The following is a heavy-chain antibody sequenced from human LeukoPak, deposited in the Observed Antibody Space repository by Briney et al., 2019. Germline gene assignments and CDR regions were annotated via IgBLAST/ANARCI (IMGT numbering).Heavy chain of an antibody. V-gene: IGHV3-7*01. J-gene: IGHJ3*01. CDR2: IKPDGSHV. Sequence: PGGSLRLSCAASGFTFSTYWMNWVRQAPGKGLEWEADIKPDGSHVSYVDSVKGRFSISRDNAQNSLYLQVSSLRAEDTAIYYCAREGRLLGAFDVWGQGTMVTVSS. CDR3: AREGRLLGAFDV. CDR1: GFTFSTYW.